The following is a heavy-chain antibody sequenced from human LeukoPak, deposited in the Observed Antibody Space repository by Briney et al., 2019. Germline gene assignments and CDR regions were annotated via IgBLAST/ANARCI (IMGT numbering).Heavy chain of an antibody. J-gene: IGHJ4*02. CDR3: ARDVNYYDSSGYYDY. CDR2: ISYDGSNK. V-gene: IGHV3-30-3*01. D-gene: IGHD3-22*01. CDR1: GFTFSSYA. Sequence: PGRSLRLSCAASGFTFSSYAMHWVRQAPGKGLEWVAVISYDGSNKYYADSVKGRFTISRDNPKNTLYLQMNSLRAEDTAVYYCARDVNYYDSSGYYDYWGQGTLVTVSS.